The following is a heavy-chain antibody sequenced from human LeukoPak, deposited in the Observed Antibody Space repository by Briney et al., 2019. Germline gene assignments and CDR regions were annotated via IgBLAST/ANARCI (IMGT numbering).Heavy chain of an antibody. D-gene: IGHD2-8*01. J-gene: IGHJ5*02. CDR3: AREMVYARNWFDP. CDR2: ISSSSSYI. Sequence: GGSLRLSCAASGFTFSNHEMNWVRQAPGKGLEWVSSISSSSSYIYYADSVKGRFTISRDNAKNSLYLQMNSLRAEDTAVYYCAREMVYARNWFDPWGQGTLVTVSS. CDR1: GFTFSNHE. V-gene: IGHV3-21*01.